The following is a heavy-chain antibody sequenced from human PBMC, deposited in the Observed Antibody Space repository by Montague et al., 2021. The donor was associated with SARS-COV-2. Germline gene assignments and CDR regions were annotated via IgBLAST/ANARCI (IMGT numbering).Heavy chain of an antibody. V-gene: IGHV4-59*01. CDR3: AREGMVRGSYYYYGMDV. CDR1: GGSISSYY. J-gene: IGHJ6*02. Sequence: SETLSLTCTVSGGSISSYYWSWIRQPPGKGLEWIGYIYYSGSTNYNPSLKSRVTISVDTSKNQFSLKLSSVTAADTAEYYCAREGMVRGSYYYYGMDVWGQGTTVTVSS. CDR2: IYYSGST. D-gene: IGHD3-10*01.